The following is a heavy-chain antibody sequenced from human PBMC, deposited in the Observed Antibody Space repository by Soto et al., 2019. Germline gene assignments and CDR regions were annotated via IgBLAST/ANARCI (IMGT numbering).Heavy chain of an antibody. CDR1: GGSFSGYY. CDR2: LNHSGST. D-gene: IGHD2-15*01. J-gene: IGHJ4*02. V-gene: IGHV4-34*01. Sequence: QVQLQQWGAGLLKPSETLFLTCAVYGGSFSGYYWSWIRQPPGKGLEWIGELNHSGSTNYNPSLKSRVTISVDTSKTQFSLKLSSVTAADTAVYYCARYCSGGSGYYSYWGQGTLVTVSS. CDR3: ARYCSGGSGYYSY.